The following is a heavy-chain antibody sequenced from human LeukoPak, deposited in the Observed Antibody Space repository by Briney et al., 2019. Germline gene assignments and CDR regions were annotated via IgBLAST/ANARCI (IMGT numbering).Heavy chain of an antibody. Sequence: ASVKVSCKASGYTFTGYYMHWVRQAPGQGLEWMGWISAYNGNTNYAQKLQGRVTMTTDTSTSTAYMELRSLRSDDTAVYYCARDQAGFGGDTFDYWGQGTLVTVSS. CDR1: GYTFTGYY. V-gene: IGHV1-18*04. CDR3: ARDQAGFGGDTFDY. J-gene: IGHJ4*02. CDR2: ISAYNGNT. D-gene: IGHD3-10*01.